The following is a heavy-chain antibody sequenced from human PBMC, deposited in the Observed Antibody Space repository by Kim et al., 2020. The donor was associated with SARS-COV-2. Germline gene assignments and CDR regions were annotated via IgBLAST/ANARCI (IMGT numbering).Heavy chain of an antibody. Sequence: SVKGRFTISRDNSKNTLYLQMNSLRAEDTAVYYCARTYYYGSGSYSYFDYWGQGTLVTVSS. J-gene: IGHJ4*02. CDR3: ARTYYYGSGSYSYFDY. V-gene: IGHV3-30*01. D-gene: IGHD3-10*01.